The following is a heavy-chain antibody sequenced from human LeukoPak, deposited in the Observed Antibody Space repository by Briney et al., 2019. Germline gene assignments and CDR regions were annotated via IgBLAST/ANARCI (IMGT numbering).Heavy chain of an antibody. V-gene: IGHV4-59*01. Sequence: SETLSLTCTVSGGPISSYFWSWIRQPPGKGLEWIGYIYTSGSTNYNPSLKSRVTISVDTSKNQFSLKLSSVTAADTAVYYCARDPYCSGGSCYSLGFDPWGQGTLVTVSS. CDR1: GGPISSYF. CDR3: ARDPYCSGGSCYSLGFDP. D-gene: IGHD2-15*01. J-gene: IGHJ5*02. CDR2: IYTSGST.